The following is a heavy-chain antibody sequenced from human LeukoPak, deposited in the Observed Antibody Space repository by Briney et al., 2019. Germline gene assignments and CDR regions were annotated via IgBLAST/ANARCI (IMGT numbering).Heavy chain of an antibody. Sequence: SETLSLTCTVSGYSISSGYYWGWIRQPPGKGLEWIGSIYHSGSTYYNPSLKSRVTISVDTSRNQFSLKLSSVTAADTAVYYCARGSTYGSGSYYYYYYMDVWGKGTTVTISS. CDR2: IYHSGST. V-gene: IGHV4-38-2*02. CDR1: GYSISSGYY. J-gene: IGHJ6*03. CDR3: ARGSTYGSGSYYYYYYMDV. D-gene: IGHD3-10*01.